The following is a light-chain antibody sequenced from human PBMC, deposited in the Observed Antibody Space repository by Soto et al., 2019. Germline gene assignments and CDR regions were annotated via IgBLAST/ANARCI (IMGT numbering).Light chain of an antibody. J-gene: IGKJ5*01. V-gene: IGKV1-13*02. CDR3: QQFNGYPIT. CDR1: QGITSS. CDR2: DAS. Sequence: ATALTQSPSSLSASVGDRVTITCRASQGITSSLAWHQQKPGKAPKLLIYDASTLASGVPSRFSGSGYGTDFTFAISSLQPEDFATYYCQQFNGYPITFGQGTRLDI.